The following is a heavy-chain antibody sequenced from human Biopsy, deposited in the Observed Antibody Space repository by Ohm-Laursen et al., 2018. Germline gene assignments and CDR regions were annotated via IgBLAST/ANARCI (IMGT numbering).Heavy chain of an antibody. CDR1: GGSMTGYY. CDR3: ASVVLGPTNDAFDL. Sequence: GTLSLTCRVSGGSMTGYYWSWIRQPAGKGLEWIGRIYPGGSTNYNPSLKSRVTMSVDTSKKQLSLRLRSVTATDTAMYYCASVVLGPTNDAFDLWGQGTMVVVSS. J-gene: IGHJ3*01. V-gene: IGHV4-4*07. D-gene: IGHD3-22*01. CDR2: IYPGGST.